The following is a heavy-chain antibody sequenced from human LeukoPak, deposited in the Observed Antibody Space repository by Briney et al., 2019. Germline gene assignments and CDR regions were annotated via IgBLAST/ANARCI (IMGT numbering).Heavy chain of an antibody. Sequence: ASVKVSCKASGDTFSSYAISWVRQAPGQGLEWMGGIIPIFGTANYAQKFQGRVTITADESTSTAYMELSSLRSEDTAVYYCARGDDFWSGSDYWGQGTLVTVSS. CDR3: ARGDDFWSGSDY. V-gene: IGHV1-69*13. D-gene: IGHD3-3*01. CDR2: IIPIFGTA. J-gene: IGHJ4*02. CDR1: GDTFSSYA.